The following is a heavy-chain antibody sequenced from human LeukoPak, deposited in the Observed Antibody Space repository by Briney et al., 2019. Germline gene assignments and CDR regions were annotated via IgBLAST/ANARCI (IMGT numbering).Heavy chain of an antibody. D-gene: IGHD6-13*01. CDR1: SGSISSYY. V-gene: IGHV4-59*01. CDR2: IYYSGST. J-gene: IGHJ6*04. CDR3: ARQIAAAGNSDYYYGMDV. Sequence: SETLSLTCTVSSGSISSYYWSWIRQPPGKGLEWVGYIYYSGSTNFNPSLKSRVTISVDTSKNQFSLKLSSVTAADTAVYYCARQIAAAGNSDYYYGMDVWGKGTTVTVSS.